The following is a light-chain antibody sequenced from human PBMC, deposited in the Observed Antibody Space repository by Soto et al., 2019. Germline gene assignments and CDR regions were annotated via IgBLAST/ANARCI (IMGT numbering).Light chain of an antibody. CDR1: QSISDT. J-gene: IGKJ5*01. CDR3: QQYGSSPIT. V-gene: IGKV3-20*01. CDR2: GAS. Sequence: VVTQSPATLSVSPGGRATLSCRASQSISDTLACYQQKPGQAPRLLIYGASSRATGIPDRFSGSGSGTDFTLTISRLEPEHFAVYYCQQYGSSPITLGQGTRLEI.